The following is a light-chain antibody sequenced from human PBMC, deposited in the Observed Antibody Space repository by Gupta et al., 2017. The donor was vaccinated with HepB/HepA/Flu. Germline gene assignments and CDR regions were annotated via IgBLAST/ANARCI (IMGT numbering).Light chain of an antibody. CDR1: QSGLYSSNNKTY. V-gene: IGKV4-1*01. CDR3: QQDYSTRPT. Sequence: DIVMTQSPYSLAVSLGERATINCKSSQSGLYSSNNKTYLAWYQQKPGRPPKLLIYWASTREFGVPDRFSGSGSGTDFTLTISSLQAEDVAVYYCQQDYSTRPTFGGGTKVEIK. CDR2: WAS. J-gene: IGKJ4*01.